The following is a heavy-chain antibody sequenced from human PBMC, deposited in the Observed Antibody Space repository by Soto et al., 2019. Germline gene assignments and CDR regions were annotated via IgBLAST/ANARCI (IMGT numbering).Heavy chain of an antibody. CDR2: INHSGST. CDR3: ARDKITGLFDY. V-gene: IGHV4-34*01. CDR1: GGSFSGYY. D-gene: IGHD2-8*02. J-gene: IGHJ4*02. Sequence: QVQLQQWGAGLLKPSETLSLTCAVYGGSFSGYYWTWIRQPPGTGLEWIGEINHSGSTNYNPSLKSRVTISVDTSKNQFSLTLTSVTAADTAVYYCARDKITGLFDYWGQGILVTVSS.